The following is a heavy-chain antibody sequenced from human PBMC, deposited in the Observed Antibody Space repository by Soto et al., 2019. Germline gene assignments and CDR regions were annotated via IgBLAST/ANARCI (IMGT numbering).Heavy chain of an antibody. D-gene: IGHD5-18*01. CDR2: ISYDGSNK. Sequence: QVQLVESGGGVVQPGRSLRLSCAASGFTFSSYAMHWVRQAPGKGLEWVAVISYDGSNKYYAYSVKGRFTISRDNSKNTLYLHMNSLRAEGTAVYYCARDPLWGTAMVLWYFDLWGRGTLVTVSS. CDR1: GFTFSSYA. CDR3: ARDPLWGTAMVLWYFDL. J-gene: IGHJ2*01. V-gene: IGHV3-30-3*01.